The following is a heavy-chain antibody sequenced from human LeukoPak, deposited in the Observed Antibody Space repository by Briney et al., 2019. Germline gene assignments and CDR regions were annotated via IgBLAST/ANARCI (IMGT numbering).Heavy chain of an antibody. J-gene: IGHJ5*02. Sequence: GGSLRLSCAASGFTFSSHSMNWVRQAPGKGLEWVSYISSSSSTIYYADSVKGRFTISRDNAKNSLYLQMNSPRAEDTAVYYCARGSKYPWFDPWGQGTLVTVSS. D-gene: IGHD2-2*01. CDR1: GFTFSSHS. V-gene: IGHV3-48*01. CDR2: ISSSSSTI. CDR3: ARGSKYPWFDP.